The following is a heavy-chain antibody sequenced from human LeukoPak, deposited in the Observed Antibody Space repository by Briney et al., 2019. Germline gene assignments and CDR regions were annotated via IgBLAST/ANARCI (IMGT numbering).Heavy chain of an antibody. V-gene: IGHV3-7*01. J-gene: IGHJ1*01. D-gene: IGHD1-26*01. CDR1: GFTFSSYW. CDR3: ARDLMGATHYFQH. Sequence: GGSLRLSCAASGFTFSSYWMSWVRQAPGKGLEWVANIRQDGSEKYYVDSVKGRFTIARDNAKNSLYLQMNSLRAEDTAVYYCARDLMGATHYFQHWGQGTLVTVSS. CDR2: IRQDGSEK.